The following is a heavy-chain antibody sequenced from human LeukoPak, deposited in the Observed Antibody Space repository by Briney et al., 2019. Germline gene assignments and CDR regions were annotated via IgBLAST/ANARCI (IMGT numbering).Heavy chain of an antibody. V-gene: IGHV4-59*01. CDR3: ARTGSTVTMLYPFDH. D-gene: IGHD4-17*01. CDR1: GSSTRSNY. J-gene: IGHJ4*02. Sequence: PSETLSLTCTVSGSSTRSNYWSWIRQPPGKGLEWIGYIYYSGSTNYNPSLKSRVSISVDTSKNQFSLKLSSVTAADTAVYYCARTGSTVTMLYPFDHWGQGTLVTVSS. CDR2: IYYSGST.